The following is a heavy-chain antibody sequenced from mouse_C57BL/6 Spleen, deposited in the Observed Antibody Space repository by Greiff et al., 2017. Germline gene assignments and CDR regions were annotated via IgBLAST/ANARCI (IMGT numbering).Heavy chain of an antibody. Sequence: LVESGGGLVQPGGSLSLSCAASGFTFTDYYMSWVRQPPGKALEWLGFIRNKANGYTTESSASVKGRFTISRDNSQSILYLQLNALRSEDSATDYCARYVGLGYFDYWGQGTTLTVSS. CDR1: GFTFTDYY. CDR2: IRNKANGYTT. V-gene: IGHV7-3*01. J-gene: IGHJ2*01. CDR3: ARYVGLGYFDY. D-gene: IGHD4-1*01.